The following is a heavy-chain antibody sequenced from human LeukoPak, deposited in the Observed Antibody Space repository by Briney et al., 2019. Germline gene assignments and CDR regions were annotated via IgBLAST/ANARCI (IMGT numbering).Heavy chain of an antibody. CDR3: ARLRVFFGVVKWFDP. Sequence: SETLSLTCTVSGYSISSGYYWGWIRQPPGKGLEWIGSIYHSGSTYYNPSLKSRVTISVDTSKNQFSLKLSSVTAADTAVYYCARLRVFFGVVKWFDPWGQGTLVTVSS. V-gene: IGHV4-38-2*02. CDR2: IYHSGST. J-gene: IGHJ5*02. D-gene: IGHD3-3*01. CDR1: GYSISSGYY.